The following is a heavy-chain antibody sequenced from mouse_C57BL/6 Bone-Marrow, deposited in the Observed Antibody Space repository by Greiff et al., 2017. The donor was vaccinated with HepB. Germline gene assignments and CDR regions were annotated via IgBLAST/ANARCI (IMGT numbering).Heavy chain of an antibody. V-gene: IGHV1-82*01. D-gene: IGHD2-1*01. CDR2: IYPGDGDT. CDR3: ASIYYGNRYAMDY. CDR1: GYAFSSSW. J-gene: IGHJ4*01. Sequence: VQLQQSGPELVKPGASVKISCKASGYAFSSSWMNWVKQRPGKGLEWIGRIYPGDGDTNYNGKFKGKATLTADKSSSTAYMQLSSLTSEDSAVYFCASIYYGNRYAMDYWGQGTSVTVSS.